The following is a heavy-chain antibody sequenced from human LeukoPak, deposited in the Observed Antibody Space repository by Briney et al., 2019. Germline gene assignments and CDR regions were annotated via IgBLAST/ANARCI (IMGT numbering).Heavy chain of an antibody. D-gene: IGHD3-10*01. CDR1: GGSFSGYY. V-gene: IGHV4-34*01. CDR3: ARGRRGSYYYGSGRGAFDI. CDR2: INHRGSN. Sequence: SETLSLTCAVYGGSFSGYYWSWIRQPPGKGLEWIGEINHRGSNNYNPSLKSRVTISVDTSKNQFSLKLSSVTAADTAVYYCARGRRGSYYYGSGRGAFDIWGQGTMVTVSS. J-gene: IGHJ3*02.